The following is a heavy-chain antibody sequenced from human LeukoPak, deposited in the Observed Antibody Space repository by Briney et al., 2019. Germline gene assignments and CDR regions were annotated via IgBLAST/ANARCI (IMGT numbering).Heavy chain of an antibody. J-gene: IGHJ4*02. CDR1: GFTFSSYG. V-gene: IGHV3-23*01. D-gene: IGHD3-9*01. CDR2: ISGSGGST. CDR3: AKTVLSDILTGYCFDY. Sequence: PGGSLRLSCAASGFTFSSYGMSWVRQAPGKGLEWVSAISGSGGSTYYADSVKGRFTISRDNSKNTLYLQMNSLRAEDTAVYYCAKTVLSDILTGYCFDYWGQGTLVTVSS.